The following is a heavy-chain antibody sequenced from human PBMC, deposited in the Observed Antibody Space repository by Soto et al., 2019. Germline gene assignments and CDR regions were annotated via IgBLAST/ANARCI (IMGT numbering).Heavy chain of an antibody. D-gene: IGHD3-3*01. Sequence: QVQLVQSGAEVKKPGASVKVSCKASGYTFTSYGISWVRQAPGQGLEWMGWISAYNGNTNYAQKLQGRVTMTTDTSTSTAYMELRSLRSDGTAVYFCARVGPTYYDFWCGYYWGWGMDVWGRGTTVTVSS. CDR3: ARVGPTYYDFWCGYYWGWGMDV. J-gene: IGHJ6*02. CDR2: ISAYNGNT. CDR1: GYTFTSYG. V-gene: IGHV1-18*01.